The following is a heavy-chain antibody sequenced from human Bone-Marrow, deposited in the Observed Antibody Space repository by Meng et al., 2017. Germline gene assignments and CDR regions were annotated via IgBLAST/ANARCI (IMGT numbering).Heavy chain of an antibody. V-gene: IGHV6-1*01. CDR3: AREGDSGHAFGP. Sequence: QVQLQQSGPGLAKPSQTHSLTCVISGDSVSSNSAAWNWIRQSPSRGLEWLGRTYYRSKWYNQYAISVKSRITISPDTSKNQFSLQLNSVTPEDTAVYYCAREGDSGHAFGPWGQGTLVTVSS. D-gene: IGHD5-12*01. CDR1: GDSVSSNSAA. CDR2: TYYRSKWYN. J-gene: IGHJ5*02.